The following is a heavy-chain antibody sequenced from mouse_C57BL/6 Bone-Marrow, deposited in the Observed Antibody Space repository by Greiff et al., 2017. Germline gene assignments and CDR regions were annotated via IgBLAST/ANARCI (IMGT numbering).Heavy chain of an antibody. CDR1: GYAFSSSW. D-gene: IGHD4-1*01. J-gene: IGHJ2*01. CDR2: IYPGDGDT. Sequence: VQLQQSGPELVKPGASVKISCKASGYAFSSSWMNWVKQRPGKGLEWIGRIYPGDGDTNYNGKFKGKATLTADKSSSTAYMQLSSLTSEDSAVYCCAREGTGPDYWGQGTTLTVSS. CDR3: AREGTGPDY. V-gene: IGHV1-82*01.